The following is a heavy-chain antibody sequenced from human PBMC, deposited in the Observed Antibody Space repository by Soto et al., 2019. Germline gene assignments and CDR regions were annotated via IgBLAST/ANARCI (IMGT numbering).Heavy chain of an antibody. CDR3: AKGYYSGYDLAYFDY. CDR2: INPNSGGT. Sequence: ASVKVSCKASGYTFTGYYMHWLRQAPGQGLEWMGWINPNSGGTNYAQKFQGWVTMTRDTSISTAYMELSRLRSDDTALYYCAKGYYSGYDLAYFDYWGQGTLVTVSS. CDR1: GYTFTGYY. J-gene: IGHJ4*02. V-gene: IGHV1-2*04. D-gene: IGHD5-12*01.